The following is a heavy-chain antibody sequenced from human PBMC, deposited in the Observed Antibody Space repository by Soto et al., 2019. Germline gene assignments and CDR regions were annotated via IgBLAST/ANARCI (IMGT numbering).Heavy chain of an antibody. D-gene: IGHD6-19*01. CDR3: AGSSLRQWLERDYYYYGMDV. CDR1: GFTFSSYA. Sequence: QVQLVESGGGVVQPGRSLRLSCAASGFTFSSYAMHWVRQAPGKGLEWVAVISYDGSNKYYADSVKGRFTISRDNSKNTLYLQMNSLRAEDTAVYYCAGSSLRQWLERDYYYYGMDVW. J-gene: IGHJ6*01. V-gene: IGHV3-30-3*01. CDR2: ISYDGSNK.